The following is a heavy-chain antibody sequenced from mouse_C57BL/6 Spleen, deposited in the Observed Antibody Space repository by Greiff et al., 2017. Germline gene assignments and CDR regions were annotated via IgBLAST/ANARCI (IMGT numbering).Heavy chain of an antibody. CDR3: ARGSYDDAMDY. CDR1: GYSITSGYY. D-gene: IGHD2-12*01. CDR2: ISYDGSN. J-gene: IGHJ4*01. Sequence: EVQRLESGPGLVKPSQSLSLTCSVTGYSITSGYYWNWIRQFPGNKLEWMGYISYDGSNNYNPSLKNRISITRDTSKNQFFLKLNSVTTEDTATYYCARGSYDDAMDYWGQGTSVTVSS. V-gene: IGHV3-6*01.